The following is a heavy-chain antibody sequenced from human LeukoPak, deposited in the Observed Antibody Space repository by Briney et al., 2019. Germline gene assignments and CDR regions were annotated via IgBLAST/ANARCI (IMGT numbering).Heavy chain of an antibody. J-gene: IGHJ4*02. CDR3: AGLFREVTDFHY. CDR1: GSTFRRSW. D-gene: IGHD4-23*01. CDR2: MNQGGSQR. V-gene: IGHV3-7*01. Sequence: GGSLRLSGTASGSTFRRSWLSWVRKAPGRGLKWVASMNQGGSQRYYVDSVKGRFTISRDNAKNSLYLQMNSLRAEDTAVYYCAGLFREVTDFHYWGQGSLVAVSS.